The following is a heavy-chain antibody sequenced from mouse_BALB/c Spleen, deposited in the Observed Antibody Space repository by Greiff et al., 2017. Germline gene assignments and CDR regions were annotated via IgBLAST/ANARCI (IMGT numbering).Heavy chain of an antibody. CDR3: ARLSTMITTGYFDY. CDR2: IYPGDGDT. V-gene: IGHV1-80*01. CDR1: GYAFSSYW. Sequence: VQLQQSGAELVRPGSSVKISCKASGYAFSSYWMNWVKQRPGQGLEWIGQIYPGDGDTNYNGKFKGKATLTADKSSSTAYMQLSSLTSEDSAVYFCARLSTMITTGYFDYWGQGTTLTVSS. D-gene: IGHD2-4*01. J-gene: IGHJ2*01.